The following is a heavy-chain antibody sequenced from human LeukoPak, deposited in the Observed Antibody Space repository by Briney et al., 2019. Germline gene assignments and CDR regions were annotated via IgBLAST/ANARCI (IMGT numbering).Heavy chain of an antibody. Sequence: GASVKVSCKASGYTFTGYYMHWVRQAPGQGLEWMGWINPNSGGTNYAQKFQGRVTMNRDTSISTAYMELSRLRSEDTAVYYCARLYSEVAATLRGYYGMDVWGQGTTVTVSS. D-gene: IGHD2-15*01. J-gene: IGHJ6*02. CDR3: ARLYSEVAATLRGYYGMDV. CDR2: INPNSGGT. V-gene: IGHV1-2*02. CDR1: GYTFTGYY.